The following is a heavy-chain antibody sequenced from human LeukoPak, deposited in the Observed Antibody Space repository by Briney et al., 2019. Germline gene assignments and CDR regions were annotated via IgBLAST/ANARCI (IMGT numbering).Heavy chain of an antibody. J-gene: IGHJ4*02. D-gene: IGHD5-12*01. CDR3: TITVATSIDY. Sequence: GGSLRLSCAASGFTFSNAWMSWVRQAPGKGLEWVGRIKRKTDGGTTDYAAPVKGRFTISRDDSKNTLYLQMNSLNIEDTAVYYCTITVATSIDYWGQATLVTVSS. CDR1: GFTFSNAW. V-gene: IGHV3-15*01. CDR2: IKRKTDGGTT.